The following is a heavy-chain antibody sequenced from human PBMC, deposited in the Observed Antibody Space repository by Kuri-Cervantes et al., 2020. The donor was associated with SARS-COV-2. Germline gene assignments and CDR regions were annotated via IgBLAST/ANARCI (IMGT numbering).Heavy chain of an antibody. CDR2: INHSGST. D-gene: IGHD6-19*01. CDR3: ARHGGIAVAGTFDY. CDR1: GGSFSGYY. V-gene: IGHV4-34*01. Sequence: SQTLSLTCAVSGGSFSGYYWSWIRQPPGKGLEWIGEINHSGSTYYNPSLKSRVTISVDTSKNQFSLKLSSVTAADTAVYYCARHGGIAVAGTFDYWGQGTLVTVSS. J-gene: IGHJ4*02.